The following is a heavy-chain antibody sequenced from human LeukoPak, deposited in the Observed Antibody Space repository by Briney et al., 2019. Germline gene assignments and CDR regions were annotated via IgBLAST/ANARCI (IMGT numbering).Heavy chain of an antibody. CDR1: GGSFSGYY. D-gene: IGHD3-10*01. Sequence: PSETLSLTCAVYGGSFSGYYWSWIRQPPGKGLEWIGEINHSGSTNYNPSLKSRVTISVDTSKNQFSLKLSSVTAADTAVYYCARQGSGSYYYSDYWGQGTLVTVSS. CDR3: ARQGSGSYYYSDY. V-gene: IGHV4-34*01. J-gene: IGHJ4*02. CDR2: INHSGST.